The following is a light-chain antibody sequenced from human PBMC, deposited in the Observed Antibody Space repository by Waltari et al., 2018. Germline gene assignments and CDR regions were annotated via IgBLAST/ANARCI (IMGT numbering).Light chain of an antibody. CDR2: DAS. Sequence: EIVLTQSPGTLSLSPGERATLSCRASQSLSSSYLAWYQQKPGQPPRLLIFDASSRATGIPDRFSGSGSGTDFTLTINRLEPEDFAVYYCQQYDASSPTFGQGTKVDIK. V-gene: IGKV3-20*01. CDR3: QQYDASSPT. J-gene: IGKJ1*01. CDR1: QSLSSSY.